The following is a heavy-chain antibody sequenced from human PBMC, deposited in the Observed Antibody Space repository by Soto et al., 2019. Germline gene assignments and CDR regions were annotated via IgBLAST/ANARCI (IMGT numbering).Heavy chain of an antibody. CDR1: GYTFTSYG. J-gene: IGHJ4*02. D-gene: IGHD6-13*01. CDR2: ISAYNDNT. Sequence: QVQLVQSGAEVKKPGASVKVSCKASGYTFTSYGISWVRQAPGQGLEWMGWISAYNDNTNYAQKLQGRVTMTPDTSTSTADMDLRSLRSDATAVYYWASDRGRAAAPWGQGTLVTGSS. V-gene: IGHV1-18*01. CDR3: ASDRGRAAAP.